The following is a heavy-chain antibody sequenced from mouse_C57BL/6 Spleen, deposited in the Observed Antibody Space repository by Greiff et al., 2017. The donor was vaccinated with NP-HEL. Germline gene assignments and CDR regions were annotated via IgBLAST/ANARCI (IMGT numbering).Heavy chain of an antibody. V-gene: IGHV1-82*01. CDR3: ARPVYYYGSSYWYFDV. CDR1: GYAFSSSW. Sequence: VQLQQSGAELVKPGASVKISCKASGYAFSSSWMNWVKQRPGKGLEWIGRIYPGDGDTNYNGKFKGKATLTADKSSSTAYMQLSSLTSEDSAVYFCARPVYYYGSSYWYFDVWGTGTTVTVSS. J-gene: IGHJ1*03. D-gene: IGHD1-1*01. CDR2: IYPGDGDT.